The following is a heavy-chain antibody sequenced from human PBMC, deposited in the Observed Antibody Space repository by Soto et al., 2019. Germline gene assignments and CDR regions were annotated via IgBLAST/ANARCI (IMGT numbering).Heavy chain of an antibody. Sequence: QVQLQESGPGLVKPSQTLSLTCTVSGGSISSGDYYWSWIRQPPGKGLEWIGYIYYSGSTYYNPSPKSRVTISVDTSKNQSSLKLSSVTAADTAVYYCARGTHRYYYYYGMDVWGQGTTVTVSS. V-gene: IGHV4-30-4*01. CDR2: IYYSGST. J-gene: IGHJ6*02. CDR1: GGSISSGDYY. CDR3: ARGTHRYYYYYGMDV.